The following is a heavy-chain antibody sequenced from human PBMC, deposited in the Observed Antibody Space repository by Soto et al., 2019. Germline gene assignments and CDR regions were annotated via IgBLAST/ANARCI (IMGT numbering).Heavy chain of an antibody. J-gene: IGHJ5*02. D-gene: IGHD6-13*01. CDR1: GGTFSSYT. V-gene: IGHV1-69*08. Sequence: QVQLVQSGAEVKKPGSSVKVSCKASGGTFSSYTISWVRQAPGQGLEWMGRIIPILGIANYAQKFQGRVTITADKSTSTAYMELSSLRSEDTALYYCARDSRYSSSWYRGESGYNWFDPWGQGTLVTVSS. CDR2: IIPILGIA. CDR3: ARDSRYSSSWYRGESGYNWFDP.